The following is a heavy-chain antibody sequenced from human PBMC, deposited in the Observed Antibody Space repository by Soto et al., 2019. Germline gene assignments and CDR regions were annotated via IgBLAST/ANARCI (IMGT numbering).Heavy chain of an antibody. CDR3: ARHGGYAPLDY. CDR1: GYTFTTYG. D-gene: IGHD2-2*01. V-gene: IGHV1-18*01. Sequence: ASVKVSCKAPGYTFTTYGMNWLRQAPGQGLEWMGWISAYNGNTNSAQRLQGRVTMTLDTSTSTVYMELRSLTSDDTAGYYCARHGGYAPLDYWGQGTLVTVSS. J-gene: IGHJ4*02. CDR2: ISAYNGNT.